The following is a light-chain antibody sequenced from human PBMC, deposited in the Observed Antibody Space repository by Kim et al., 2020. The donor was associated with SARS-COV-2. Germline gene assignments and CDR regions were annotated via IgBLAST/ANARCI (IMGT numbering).Light chain of an antibody. J-gene: IGKJ5*01. Sequence: ASVGDRVTINCRASEDIRNDLAWYQHQPGQAPKRLIYAVLRLQSGVPSRFSGSGYGAEFTLTISSLQPEDFATYYCLQHRTYPYTFGQGTRLEIK. CDR2: AVL. CDR1: EDIRND. CDR3: LQHRTYPYT. V-gene: IGKV1-17*01.